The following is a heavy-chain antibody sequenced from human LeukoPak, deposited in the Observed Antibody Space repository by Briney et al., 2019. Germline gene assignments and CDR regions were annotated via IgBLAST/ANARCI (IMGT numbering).Heavy chain of an antibody. V-gene: IGHV1-2*02. Sequence: ASVKVSCKASGYSFTGYYMHWVRQAPGQGLEWMGWINPNSGRTNYAQKFQGRVTMTRDTSISTAYMELSRLRSDDTAVHYCARDDSIEQWLVPFDYWGQGTLVTVSS. CDR2: INPNSGRT. J-gene: IGHJ4*02. D-gene: IGHD6-19*01. CDR3: ARDDSIEQWLVPFDY. CDR1: GYSFTGYY.